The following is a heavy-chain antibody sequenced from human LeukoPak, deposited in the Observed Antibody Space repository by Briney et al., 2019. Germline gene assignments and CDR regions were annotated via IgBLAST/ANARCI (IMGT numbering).Heavy chain of an antibody. CDR2: MNPNSGNT. CDR3: ARDRVVSFYYYYGMDV. J-gene: IGHJ6*02. CDR1: GYTFTSYD. Sequence: ASVKVSCKASGYTFTSYDINWVRQATGQGLEWMGWMNPNSGNTGYAQKFQGRVTMTRNTSISTAYMELSSLRSEDTAVYYCARDRVVSFYYYYGMDVWGQGTTVTVSS. V-gene: IGHV1-8*01. D-gene: IGHD2-15*01.